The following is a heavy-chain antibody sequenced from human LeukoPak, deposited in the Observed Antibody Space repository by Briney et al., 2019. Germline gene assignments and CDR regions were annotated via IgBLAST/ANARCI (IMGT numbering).Heavy chain of an antibody. CDR3: AKDISGTQYYYYYYGMDV. Sequence: PGGSLRLSCAASGFTFDDYAMHWVRQAPGKGLEWVSLISGDGGSTYYADSVKGRFTISRDNSKNSLYLQMNSLRTEDNALYYCAKDISGTQYYYYYYGMDVWGQGTTVTVSS. J-gene: IGHJ6*02. V-gene: IGHV3-43*02. CDR1: GFTFDDYA. CDR2: ISGDGGST. D-gene: IGHD1-7*01.